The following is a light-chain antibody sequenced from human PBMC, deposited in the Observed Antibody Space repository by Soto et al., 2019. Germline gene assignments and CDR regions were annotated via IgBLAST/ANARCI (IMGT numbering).Light chain of an antibody. CDR1: QSVGGNS. CDR2: DTS. CDR3: QQRNIWPPVT. V-gene: IGKV3D-20*02. Sequence: ETVLTQSPGTLSLSPGERATVSCRASQSVGGNSLAWYQQRPGQAPRLLIYDTSKRATGIPDRFSGSGSGTDFTLTIARLEPEDFAVYYCQQRNIWPPVTFGQGTRREIK. J-gene: IGKJ5*01.